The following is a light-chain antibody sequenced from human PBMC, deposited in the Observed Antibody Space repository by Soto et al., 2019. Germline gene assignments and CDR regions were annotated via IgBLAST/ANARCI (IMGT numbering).Light chain of an antibody. CDR1: QSVGSY. CDR3: QQRSNWPPLT. V-gene: IGKV3-11*01. J-gene: IGKJ4*01. Sequence: EIVLTQSPATLSLSPGERATLSCRASQSVGSYLAWYQQKPGQAPRLLIYDASNRATGIPAWVSGSGSGTDFTLTISSLEPEDFAVYYCQQRSNWPPLTFGGGTKVEIK. CDR2: DAS.